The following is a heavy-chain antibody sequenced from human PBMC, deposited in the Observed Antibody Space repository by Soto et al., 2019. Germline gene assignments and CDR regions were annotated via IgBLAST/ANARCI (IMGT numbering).Heavy chain of an antibody. CDR1: GFTFSSYG. CDR3: AKDPGYGDYEDYFDY. J-gene: IGHJ4*02. D-gene: IGHD4-17*01. CDR2: ISFDGSNK. V-gene: IGHV3-30*18. Sequence: QVQLVESGGGVVKPGRYLRLSCAASGFTFSSYGMHWVRQAPGKGLEWVAVISFDGSNKYYADSVQGRFTISRDNSKNTLYLQMNSLRPEDTAVYYCAKDPGYGDYEDYFDYWGQGTLVTVSS.